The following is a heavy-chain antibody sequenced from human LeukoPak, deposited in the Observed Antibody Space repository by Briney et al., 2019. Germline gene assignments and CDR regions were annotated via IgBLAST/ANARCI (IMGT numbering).Heavy chain of an antibody. J-gene: IGHJ4*02. Sequence: SETLSLTCTVSGDSITNSNHYWGWIRQSPGKGLEWIGSIYYSAATYYNPPLRSRVTVSLDTSKNQFSLKVNSVTAADTAVYYCARHRYSNYGVIDYWGQGILVTVSS. CDR1: GDSITNSNHY. V-gene: IGHV4-39*01. CDR2: IYYSAAT. D-gene: IGHD4-11*01. CDR3: ARHRYSNYGVIDY.